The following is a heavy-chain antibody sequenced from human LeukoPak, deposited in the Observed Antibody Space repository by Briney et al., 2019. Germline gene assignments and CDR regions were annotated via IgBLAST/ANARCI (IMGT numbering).Heavy chain of an antibody. CDR1: GFTFSNYG. D-gene: IGHD2-21*01. V-gene: IGHV3-30*02. J-gene: IGHJ4*02. Sequence: PGGSLRLSCAASGFTFSNYGMHWVRQAPDKGLEWVAFIPYDGSNKYYADSLQGRFTISRDNSMNTLYLQMSSLRAEDTAIYYCAKDICGGNCYPHGGYWGQGSLVTVSS. CDR2: IPYDGSNK. CDR3: AKDICGGNCYPHGGY.